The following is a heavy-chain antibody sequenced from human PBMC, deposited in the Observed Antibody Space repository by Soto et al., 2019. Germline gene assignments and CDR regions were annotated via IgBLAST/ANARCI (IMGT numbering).Heavy chain of an antibody. CDR3: ARVKDYDILTGYPPDIDY. CDR2: ISAYHGNT. V-gene: IGHV1-18*01. Sequence: QVPLVQSGAEVKKPGASVKVSCKASGYTFTSYGISWVRRAPGPGLEWLGWISAYHGNTNYAQKLQGRVTMTTDTSTSTAYMELRSLRSDDTAVYYCARVKDYDILTGYPPDIDYWGQGTLVTVSS. J-gene: IGHJ4*02. D-gene: IGHD3-9*01. CDR1: GYTFTSYG.